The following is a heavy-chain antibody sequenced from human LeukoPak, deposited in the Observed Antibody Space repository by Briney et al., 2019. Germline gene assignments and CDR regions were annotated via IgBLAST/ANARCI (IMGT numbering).Heavy chain of an antibody. CDR1: GDSISSRTYY. D-gene: IGHD6-13*01. V-gene: IGHV4-39*01. J-gene: IGHJ4*02. CDR2: IYYSGST. Sequence: PSETLSLTCTVSGDSISSRTYYWGWIRQPPGKGLEWIASIYYSGSTSYNPSLKSRVTISVDTSKNQFSLKLRFVTAADMAVYYCATSTGSSNLGSWGQGTLVTVS. CDR3: ATSTGSSNLGS.